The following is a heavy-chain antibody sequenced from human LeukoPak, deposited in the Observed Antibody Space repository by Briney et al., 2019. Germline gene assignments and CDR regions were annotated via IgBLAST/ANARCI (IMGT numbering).Heavy chain of an antibody. CDR1: GGSISSYY. CDR2: ISYSGST. Sequence: SETLSLTCTVSGGSISSYYWSWIRQPPGKGLEWIGYISYSGSTNYNPSLKSRVTMSLDTSKNQFSLKLSSVTAADTAVYYCARLESSWRHFDYWGQGTLVTVSS. J-gene: IGHJ4*02. CDR3: ARLESSWRHFDY. D-gene: IGHD6-13*01. V-gene: IGHV4-59*12.